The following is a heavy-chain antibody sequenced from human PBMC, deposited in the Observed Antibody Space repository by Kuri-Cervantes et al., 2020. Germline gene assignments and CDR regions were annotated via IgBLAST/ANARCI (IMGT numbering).Heavy chain of an antibody. V-gene: IGHV4-34*01. CDR2: INHSGST. Sequence: ESLKISCAVYGGSFSGYYWSWIRQPPGKGLEWIGEINHSGSTNYNPSLKSRVTISVDTSKNQLSLKLSSVTAADTAVYYCARGGMYYYGSGSSAGNWFDPWGQGTLVTVSS. CDR3: ARGGMYYYGSGSSAGNWFDP. CDR1: GGSFSGYY. J-gene: IGHJ5*02. D-gene: IGHD3-10*01.